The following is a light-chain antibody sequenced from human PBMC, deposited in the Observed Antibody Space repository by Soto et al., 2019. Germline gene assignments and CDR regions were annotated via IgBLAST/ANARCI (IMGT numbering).Light chain of an antibody. CDR1: QSVSRRY. V-gene: IGKV3-20*01. J-gene: IGKJ2*01. CDR3: QQYGSSPDT. CDR2: IAS. Sequence: EVVLTQSPGTLSLSPGERATLSCWASQSVSRRYLAWYQQKPGQAPRLLIYIASSRATGIPDRFSGSGSGTDFTLTISRLEPEDFAMYYCQQYGSSPDTFGQGTQLEIK.